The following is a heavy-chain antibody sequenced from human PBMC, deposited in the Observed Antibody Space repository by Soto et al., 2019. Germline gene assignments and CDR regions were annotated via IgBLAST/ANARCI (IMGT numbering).Heavy chain of an antibody. CDR1: GFPFSWAG. D-gene: IGHD3-16*01. J-gene: IGHJ3*01. V-gene: IGHV3-33*01. CDR2: VSGDGRDI. CDR3: SRGLNKAAGGAFDV. Sequence: QVQLVQSGGGAVLPGNSLRLSCAASGFPFSWAGMHWLRQTPGKGLEWVAVVSGDGRDIDYAESVRGRFSISRDNPKSTLFLPMNNLGVEEKAIYYCSRGLNKAAGGAFDVWGQGTQVIVSS.